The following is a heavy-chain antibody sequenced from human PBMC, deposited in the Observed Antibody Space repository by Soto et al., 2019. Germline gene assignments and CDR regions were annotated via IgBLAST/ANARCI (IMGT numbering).Heavy chain of an antibody. CDR1: GGSISSSSYY. V-gene: IGHV4-39*01. Sequence: PSETLSLTCTVSGGSISSSSYYWGWIRQPPGKGLEWIGSIYYSGSTYYNPSLKSRVTISVDTSKNQFSLKLSSVTAADTAVYYCARQMVITFGGVIVRYSYYYYGMDVWGQGTTVTVSS. CDR3: ARQMVITFGGVIVRYSYYYYGMDV. CDR2: IYYSGST. J-gene: IGHJ6*02. D-gene: IGHD3-16*02.